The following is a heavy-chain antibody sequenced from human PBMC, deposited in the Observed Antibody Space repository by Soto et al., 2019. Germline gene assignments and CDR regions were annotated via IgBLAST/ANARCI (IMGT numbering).Heavy chain of an antibody. D-gene: IGHD3-3*01. CDR3: AGAKYFEAGLDF. CDR2: ISSSGGAT. J-gene: IGHJ4*02. Sequence: EIQMLESGGGLVQPGGSLTLSCAVSGFSFANSALGWVRQAPGKGLEWVSSISSSGGATYYAASVKGRFTISRDNSKNTLYPQMRSRKGEHTAVYYCAGAKYFEAGLDFWRQGTLVTVSS. CDR1: GFSFANSA. V-gene: IGHV3-23*01.